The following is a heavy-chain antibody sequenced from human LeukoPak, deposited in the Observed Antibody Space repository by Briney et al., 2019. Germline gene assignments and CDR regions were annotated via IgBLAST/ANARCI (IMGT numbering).Heavy chain of an antibody. CDR1: GGSVTSGSYY. Sequence: KPSETLSLTCTVSGGSVTSGSYYWSWIRQPPGKGLEWIGYIYYSGSTNYNPSLKSRVTISVDTSKNQFSLKLSSVTAADTAVYYCARGREYSSGWYALGYWGQGTLVTVSS. CDR2: IYYSGST. D-gene: IGHD6-13*01. V-gene: IGHV4-61*01. J-gene: IGHJ4*02. CDR3: ARGREYSSGWYALGY.